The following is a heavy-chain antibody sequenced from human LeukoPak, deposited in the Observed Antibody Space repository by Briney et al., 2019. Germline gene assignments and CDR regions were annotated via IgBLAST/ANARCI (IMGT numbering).Heavy chain of an antibody. Sequence: SETLSLTCAVYGGSFSGYYWSWIRQPPGKGLEWIGEINHSGSTNYNPSLKSRVTISVDTSKNQFSLKLSSVTAADTAMYYCASLLPPPRGAFDIWGQGTMATVSS. D-gene: IGHD3-22*01. V-gene: IGHV4-34*01. J-gene: IGHJ3*02. CDR3: ASLLPPPRGAFDI. CDR1: GGSFSGYY. CDR2: INHSGST.